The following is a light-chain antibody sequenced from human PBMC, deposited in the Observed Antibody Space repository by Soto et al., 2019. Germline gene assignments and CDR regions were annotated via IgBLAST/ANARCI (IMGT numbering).Light chain of an antibody. CDR3: QQLSSFPLT. CDR1: QSVXYSPNNEDY. CDR2: CAS. Sequence: DFLMSCSPDSLAASLGERATIHCKSSQSVXYSPNNEDYLAWYQQKPGQPPELLIYCASTLASGVPERFSGSGSETEFGLTISGLQSEDFAIYYCQQLSSFPLTFGGGTKVDIK. V-gene: IGKV4-1*01. J-gene: IGKJ4*02.